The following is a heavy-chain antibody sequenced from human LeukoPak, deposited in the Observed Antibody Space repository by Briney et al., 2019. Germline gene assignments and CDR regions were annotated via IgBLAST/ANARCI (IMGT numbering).Heavy chain of an antibody. D-gene: IGHD2-2*01. CDR3: ARVLIVVVPAASDV. CDR2: IKQDGSEK. V-gene: IGHV3-7*01. J-gene: IGHJ6*02. Sequence: PGGSLRLSCAASGFTFSSYWISWVRQAPGKGLEWVANIKQDGSEKYYVDSVKGRFTISRDNAENSLYLQMNSLRAEDTAVYYCARVLIVVVPAASDVWGQGTTVTVSS. CDR1: GFTFSSYW.